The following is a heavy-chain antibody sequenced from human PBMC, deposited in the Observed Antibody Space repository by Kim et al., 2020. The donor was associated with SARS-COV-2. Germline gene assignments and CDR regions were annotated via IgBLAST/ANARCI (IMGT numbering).Heavy chain of an antibody. CDR2: IYYSGST. Sequence: SETLSLTCTVSGGSISSSSYYWGWIRQPPGKGLEWIGSIYYSGSTYYNPSLKSRVTISVDTSKNQFSLKLSSVTAADTAVYYCARHPFFATVVIGIYWYFDLWGRGTLVTVSS. D-gene: IGHD2-21*01. CDR1: GGSISSSSYY. CDR3: ARHPFFATVVIGIYWYFDL. J-gene: IGHJ2*01. V-gene: IGHV4-39*01.